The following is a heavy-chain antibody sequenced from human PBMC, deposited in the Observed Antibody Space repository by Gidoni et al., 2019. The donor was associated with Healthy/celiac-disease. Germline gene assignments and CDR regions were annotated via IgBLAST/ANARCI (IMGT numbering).Heavy chain of an antibody. D-gene: IGHD3-10*01. V-gene: IGHV3-23*01. CDR1: GFTFSRYA. Sequence: EVQLLELGGGLVQPGGSLRLSCAASGFTFSRYAMGWVRQAPGKGLECVSAISGSGGSTYYADSVKGRFTISRDNSKNTLYLQMNSLRDEDTDVYYCAKGSTYYYYYGMDVWGQGTTVTVSS. J-gene: IGHJ6*02. CDR3: AKGSTYYYYYGMDV. CDR2: ISGSGGST.